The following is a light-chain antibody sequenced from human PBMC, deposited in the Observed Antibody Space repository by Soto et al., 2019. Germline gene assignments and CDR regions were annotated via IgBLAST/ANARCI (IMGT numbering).Light chain of an antibody. J-gene: IGKJ5*01. CDR2: DAS. CDR3: QQRSNWPPIT. Sequence: PGERVTLSCRASQSVSSYLAWYQQKPGQAPRLLIYDASNRATGIPARFSGSGSGTDFTLTISSLEPEDFAVYYCQQRSNWPPITFGQGTRLEI. V-gene: IGKV3-11*01. CDR1: QSVSSY.